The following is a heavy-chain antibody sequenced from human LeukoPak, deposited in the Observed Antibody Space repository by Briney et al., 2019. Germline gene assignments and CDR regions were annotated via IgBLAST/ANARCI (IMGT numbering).Heavy chain of an antibody. CDR1: GGSIRSSYYY. CDR3: ARAPYGDYFDY. CDR2: IYDSGST. V-gene: IGHV4-39*07. D-gene: IGHD4-17*01. J-gene: IGHJ4*02. Sequence: SETLSLTCTVSGGSIRSSYYYWGWIRQPPGKGLEWIGSIYDSGSTNYNPSLKSRVTISVDTSKNQFSLKLSSVTAADTAVYYCARAPYGDYFDYWGQGTLVTVSS.